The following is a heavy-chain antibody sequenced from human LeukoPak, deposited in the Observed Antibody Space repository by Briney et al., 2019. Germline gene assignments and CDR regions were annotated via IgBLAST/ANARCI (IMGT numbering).Heavy chain of an antibody. CDR3: TRDPLVDTESN. V-gene: IGHV3-49*04. J-gene: IGHJ4*02. D-gene: IGHD5-18*01. CDR2: IRSKAYGGTT. Sequence: GGSLRLSCEASGFTFLNYAMSWVRQAPGKGLQWVGFIRSKAYGGTTEYAASVKGRFTISRDDSKSIAYLQMNSLKAEDTAVYYCTRDPLVDTESNWGQGTLVTVSS. CDR1: GFTFLNYA.